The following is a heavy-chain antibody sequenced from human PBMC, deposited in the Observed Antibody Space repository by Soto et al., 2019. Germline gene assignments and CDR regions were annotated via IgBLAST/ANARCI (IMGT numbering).Heavy chain of an antibody. J-gene: IGHJ5*02. CDR1: GGSISSSSYY. CDR3: ARESRMIVVVTVNWFDP. D-gene: IGHD2-21*02. CDR2: IYYSGST. Sequence: SETLSLTCTVSGGSISSSSYYWGWIRQPPGKGLEWIGSIYYSGSTYYNPSLKSRVTISVDTSKNQFSLKLSSVTAADTAVYYCARESRMIVVVTVNWFDPWGQGTLVTVSS. V-gene: IGHV4-39*02.